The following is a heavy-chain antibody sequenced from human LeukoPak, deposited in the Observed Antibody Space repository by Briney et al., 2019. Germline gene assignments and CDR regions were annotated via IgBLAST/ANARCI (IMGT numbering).Heavy chain of an antibody. Sequence: GGSLRLSCEASGFTFSDHGMNWVRRAPGKGLEWVSSISSSSVYKFDADSVKGRFTTSRDNAKNSLYLQMNSLRAEDTAVYYCAKDRGIAAAGTGDYWGQGTLVTVSS. J-gene: IGHJ4*02. D-gene: IGHD6-13*01. V-gene: IGHV3-21*01. CDR2: ISSSSVYK. CDR1: GFTFSDHG. CDR3: AKDRGIAAAGTGDY.